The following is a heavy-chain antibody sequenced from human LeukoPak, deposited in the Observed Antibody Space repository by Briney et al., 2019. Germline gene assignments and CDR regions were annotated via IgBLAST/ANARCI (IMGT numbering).Heavy chain of an antibody. CDR3: ARYSSSWSFFDY. CDR1: GFTFSSYS. J-gene: IGHJ4*02. V-gene: IGHV3-21*01. Sequence: GGSLRLSCAASGFTFSSYSMNWVRQAPGKGLEWVSSISSSSSYIYYADSVKGRFTISRDNAKNSLYLLMNSLRAEDTAVYYCARYSSSWSFFDYWGQGTLVTVSS. CDR2: ISSSSSYI. D-gene: IGHD6-13*01.